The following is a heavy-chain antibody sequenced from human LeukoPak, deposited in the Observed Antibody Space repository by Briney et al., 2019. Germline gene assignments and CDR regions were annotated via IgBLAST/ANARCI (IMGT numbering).Heavy chain of an antibody. Sequence: GGSLRLSCVVSGFTFNRCWMNWVRRAPGKGLEWVAHINPDGRDTYYVDSVKGRFTISRDNAQNSMYLQMNSLRVEDTAVYYCTSWGDTTAEYFQRWGQGTLVTVSS. CDR3: TSWGDTTAEYFQR. CDR2: INPDGRDT. D-gene: IGHD2-21*02. J-gene: IGHJ1*01. CDR1: GFTFNRCW. V-gene: IGHV3-7*01.